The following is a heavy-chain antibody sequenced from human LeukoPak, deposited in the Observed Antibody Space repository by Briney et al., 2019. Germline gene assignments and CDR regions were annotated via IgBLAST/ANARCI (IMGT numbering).Heavy chain of an antibody. J-gene: IGHJ4*02. CDR1: GGSFSGYY. Sequence: SETLSLTCAVYGGSFSGYYWSWIRQPPGKGLEWIGSIYNSGGTYYNPSLKSRVIVSLDTSKNQFSLKLSSVTAADTAVYYCATLRAGYSSHWGQGTLVTVSS. V-gene: IGHV4-34*01. CDR3: ATLRAGYSSH. D-gene: IGHD6-13*01. CDR2: IYNSGGT.